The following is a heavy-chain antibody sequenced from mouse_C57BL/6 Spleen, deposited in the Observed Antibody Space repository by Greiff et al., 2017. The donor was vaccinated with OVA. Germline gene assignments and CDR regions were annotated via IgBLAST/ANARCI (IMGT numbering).Heavy chain of an antibody. J-gene: IGHJ2*01. D-gene: IGHD6-1*01. Sequence: VQLQQSDAELVKPGASVKISCKVSGYTFTDHIIHWMKQRPEPGLEWIGYIYPRDGSTKYNEKFKGKATLTADKSSSTAYMQLNSLTSEDSAVYFCAREGAWIAYYFDYWGQGTTLTVSS. CDR2: IYPRDGST. CDR3: AREGAWIAYYFDY. V-gene: IGHV1-78*01. CDR1: GYTFTDHI.